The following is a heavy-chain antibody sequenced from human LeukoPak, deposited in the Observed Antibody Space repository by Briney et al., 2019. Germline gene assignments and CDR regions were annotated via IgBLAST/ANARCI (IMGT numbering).Heavy chain of an antibody. Sequence: GGSLRLSCAASGFSVSSIYMNWVRQAPGKGLEWVSVIYSDGTTYYADSVKGRYTISRDDSKNTLYLHMNSLRAEDTAVYYCARAPNWRFDHWGQGTLVTVSS. V-gene: IGHV3-53*01. CDR3: ARAPNWRFDH. D-gene: IGHD1-1*01. CDR2: IYSDGTT. J-gene: IGHJ4*02. CDR1: GFSVSSIY.